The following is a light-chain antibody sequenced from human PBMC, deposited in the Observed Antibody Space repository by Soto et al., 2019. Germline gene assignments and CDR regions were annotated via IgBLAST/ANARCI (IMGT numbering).Light chain of an antibody. CDR3: MQALQSPT. CDR2: LGS. V-gene: IGKV2-28*01. Sequence: DIVMTQSPLSLPVTPGEPASISCRSSQSLLFSNGYNYLDWYLQKPGQSPQLLIYLGSNRASGVPDMFSGSGSGTAFTLKISRVEAEDVGVYDCMQALQSPTFGQGTRLEIK. J-gene: IGKJ5*01. CDR1: QSLLFSNGYNY.